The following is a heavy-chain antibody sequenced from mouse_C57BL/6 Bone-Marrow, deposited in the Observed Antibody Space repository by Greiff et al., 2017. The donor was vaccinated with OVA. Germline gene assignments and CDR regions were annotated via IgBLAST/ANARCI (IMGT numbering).Heavy chain of an antibody. J-gene: IGHJ2*01. CDR3: ARDDCYFFEY. D-gene: IGHD2-3*01. V-gene: IGHV1-76*01. Sequence: QVPLQQSGAEVVSPGASVKLSCKASGYTFTDHSIHWVKQRPGQGLEWIARIYPGSGNTYYNEKFKGKATLTADKSSHTAYMQLSSLKSEDSSCYIWARDDCYFFEYWGQGTTLTVSS. CDR1: GYTFTDHS. CDR2: IYPGSGNT.